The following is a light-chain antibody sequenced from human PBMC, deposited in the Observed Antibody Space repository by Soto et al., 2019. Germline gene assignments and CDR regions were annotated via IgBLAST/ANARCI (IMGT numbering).Light chain of an antibody. Sequence: DIQMTQSPSSLSASVGDRVTITCQARQNINNYLNWYQQKPGRAPKLLIYDASNLEAGLPSWFRGSGSSADFTFTISRLQLEDIPTYYCHQCSNVPWTFGQGTKVEMK. V-gene: IGKV1-33*01. CDR3: HQCSNVPWT. J-gene: IGKJ1*01. CDR2: DAS. CDR1: QNINNY.